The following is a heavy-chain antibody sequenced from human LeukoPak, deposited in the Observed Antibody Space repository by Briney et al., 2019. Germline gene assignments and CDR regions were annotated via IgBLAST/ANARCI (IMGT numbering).Heavy chain of an antibody. J-gene: IGHJ3*02. Sequence: GGSLRLSCAASGFTFSSYAMSWVRQAPGKGLEWVSAISGSGGSTYYADSVKGRFTISRDNAKNSLYLQLNSLRAEDTAVYYCARGRVVGATTPYDAFDIWGQGTMVTVSS. CDR3: ARGRVVGATTPYDAFDI. CDR2: ISGSGGST. D-gene: IGHD1-26*01. CDR1: GFTFSSYA. V-gene: IGHV3-23*01.